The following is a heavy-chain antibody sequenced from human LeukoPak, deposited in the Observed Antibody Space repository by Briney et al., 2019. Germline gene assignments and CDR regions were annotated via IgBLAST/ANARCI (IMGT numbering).Heavy chain of an antibody. V-gene: IGHV1-69*01. CDR3: ARSQYGSGSYWYFDY. Sequence: SVKVSCKASGGTFSSYAISWVRQAPGQGLEWMGGIIPIFGTANYAQKFQGRVTITADESTSTAYMELSSLRSEDTAVYYCARSQYGSGSYWYFDYWGQGTLVTVSS. CDR1: GGTFSSYA. J-gene: IGHJ4*02. CDR2: IIPIFGTA. D-gene: IGHD3-10*01.